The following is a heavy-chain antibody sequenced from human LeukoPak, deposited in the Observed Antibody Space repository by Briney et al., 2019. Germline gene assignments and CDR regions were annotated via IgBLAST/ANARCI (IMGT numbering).Heavy chain of an antibody. CDR3: ARDRGSSWYVDY. V-gene: IGHV1-2*02. Sequence: ASVKVSCKTSGYSFTGYYIHWVRQAPGQGLEWMGWINPSSGGTEYAQKFQGRVTMTGDTSSSTAYMELSRLRPDDTAVYYCARDRGSSWYVDYWGQGNLVTVSS. D-gene: IGHD6-13*01. CDR2: INPSSGGT. CDR1: GYSFTGYY. J-gene: IGHJ4*02.